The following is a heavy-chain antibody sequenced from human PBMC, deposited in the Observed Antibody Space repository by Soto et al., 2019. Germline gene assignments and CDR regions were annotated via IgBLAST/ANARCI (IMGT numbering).Heavy chain of an antibody. CDR2: ISSSGGST. J-gene: IGHJ4*02. D-gene: IGHD7-27*01. V-gene: IGHV3-23*01. CDR3: AKGWGDY. Sequence: EVQLLESGGGLVQPGGSLRLSCAASGFTFSSYTMSWVRQGPGKGLEWVSGISSSGGSTVYADSVKGRFTISRDNFKNTLYLQINTLTAYDTAVSYCAKGWGDYWGQGPPVTVSS. CDR1: GFTFSSYT.